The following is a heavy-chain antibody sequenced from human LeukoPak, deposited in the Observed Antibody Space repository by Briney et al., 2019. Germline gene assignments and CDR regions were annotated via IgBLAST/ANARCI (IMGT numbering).Heavy chain of an antibody. CDR2: INPNRGGT. Sequence: GASVKVSCKASGYTFTCYYMHWVRHAPGQGLDWRGWINPNRGGTNAAKAVQGRVTLNRDTSICAAYMELSRLSSDDTAVYSCARAYYDFWSGHTQPFDYWGQGTLVTVSS. V-gene: IGHV1-2*02. CDR1: GYTFTCYY. D-gene: IGHD3-3*01. CDR3: ARAYYDFWSGHTQPFDY. J-gene: IGHJ4*02.